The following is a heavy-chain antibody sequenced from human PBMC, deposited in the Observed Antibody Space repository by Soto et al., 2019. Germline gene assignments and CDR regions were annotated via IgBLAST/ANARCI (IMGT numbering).Heavy chain of an antibody. CDR2: VIPIFSIV. Sequence: QVQLVQSGAEVKRPGSSVKVSCKASGDTFSNSPIAWVRLAPGQGLEWMGGVIPIFSIVKYAQKFQGRVTFTADDSTSTAYMELSSLTSEDTAVYYCARGRTIFGVVNFDYWGQGTLVTVSS. V-gene: IGHV1-69*01. CDR1: GDTFSNSP. CDR3: ARGRTIFGVVNFDY. D-gene: IGHD3-3*01. J-gene: IGHJ4*02.